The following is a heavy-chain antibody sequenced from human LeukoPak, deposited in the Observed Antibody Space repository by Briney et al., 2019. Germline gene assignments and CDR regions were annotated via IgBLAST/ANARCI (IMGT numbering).Heavy chain of an antibody. D-gene: IGHD5-18*01. CDR1: GYTFTGYY. V-gene: IGHV1-2*02. CDR2: INPNSGGT. Sequence: ASVKVSCKASGYTFTGYYMHWVRQAPGQGLEWMGWINPNSGGTHYAQKFQGRVTMTRDTSTSTAYMELSRLRSDDTAVYYCARDGYSYGYNWFDPWGQGTLVTVSS. J-gene: IGHJ5*02. CDR3: ARDGYSYGYNWFDP.